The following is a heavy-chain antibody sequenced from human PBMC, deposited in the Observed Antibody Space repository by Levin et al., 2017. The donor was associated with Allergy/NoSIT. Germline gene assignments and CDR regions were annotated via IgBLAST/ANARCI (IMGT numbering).Heavy chain of an antibody. V-gene: IGHV3-23*01. J-gene: IGHJ6*03. CDR2: ISGSGYST. Sequence: PGGSLRLSCAASGFTFSSYAMSWVRQAPGKGLEWVSAISGSGYSTYYADSVKGRFTISRDNSKNTLYLQMNSLRAEDTAVYYCAKAGGSYGSGRLSYYDYYMDGWGKGTTVTVSS. CDR1: GFTFSSYA. CDR3: AKAGGSYGSGRLSYYDYYMDG. D-gene: IGHD3-10*01.